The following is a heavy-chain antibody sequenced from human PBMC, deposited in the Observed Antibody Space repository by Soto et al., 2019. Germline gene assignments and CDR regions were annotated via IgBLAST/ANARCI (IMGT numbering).Heavy chain of an antibody. CDR2: ISYEGSNK. D-gene: IGHD1-1*01. CDR1: GFSFSYYG. CDR3: AKATLDWPFDY. J-gene: IGHJ4*02. V-gene: IGHV3-30*18. Sequence: QVQLVESGGGVVQPGRSLRLSCAASGFSFSYYGMHWVRQAPGKGLEWVAVISYEGSNKYYADSVTGRFTISRDNSRNTGSLQMNRLRGEDTAVYYCAKATLDWPFDYWGQGTLVTVSS.